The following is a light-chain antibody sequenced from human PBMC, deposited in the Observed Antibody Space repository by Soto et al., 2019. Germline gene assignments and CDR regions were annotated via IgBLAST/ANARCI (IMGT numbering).Light chain of an antibody. Sequence: EIVLTQSPGTLSLSPGERASLSCRASQSIIGSYLAWYQQKPGQAPRLLIYGASTRATGIPDRFSGSGSGTDFTLTISRLEPEDFAVYYCQQYGSPWAFGPGTKVDVK. CDR2: GAS. J-gene: IGKJ3*01. CDR3: QQYGSPWA. CDR1: QSIIGSY. V-gene: IGKV3-20*01.